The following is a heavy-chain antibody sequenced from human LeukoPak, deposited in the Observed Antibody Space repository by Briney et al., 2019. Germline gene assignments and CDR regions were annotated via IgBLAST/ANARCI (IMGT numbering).Heavy chain of an antibody. D-gene: IGHD2-21*02. CDR1: GFTFSSYT. J-gene: IGHJ4*01. Sequence: GGSLRLSCAASGFTFSSYTMNWVRQAPGKGLEWVSSIAGSSGYIAYADSVKGRFTISRDNAKKSLYLQMTSLTAEDTAVYYCARDRGAYCGGDCYLGFDYWGRGTLVTVSS. V-gene: IGHV3-21*01. CDR2: IAGSSGYI. CDR3: ARDRGAYCGGDCYLGFDY.